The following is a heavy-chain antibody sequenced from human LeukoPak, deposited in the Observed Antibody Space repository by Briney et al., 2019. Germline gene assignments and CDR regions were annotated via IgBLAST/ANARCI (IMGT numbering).Heavy chain of an antibody. CDR2: ISYDGGKK. D-gene: IGHD6-25*01. J-gene: IGHJ4*02. CDR1: GFTLSSHD. Sequence: PGGSLRLSCAASGFTLSSHDMHWVRQAPGKGLEWVAIISYDGGKKDYADSVKGRFTISRDNSKNTLYLQVNSLRAEDTAVYYCVRDRREAYSSGWSRDFDYWGQGTLVTVSS. V-gene: IGHV3-30*03. CDR3: VRDRREAYSSGWSRDFDY.